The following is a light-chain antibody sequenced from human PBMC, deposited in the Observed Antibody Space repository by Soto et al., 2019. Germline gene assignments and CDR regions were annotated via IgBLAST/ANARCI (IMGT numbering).Light chain of an antibody. V-gene: IGKV3-15*01. J-gene: IGKJ1*01. CDR3: QQYNNWPPWT. Sequence: EIVMTQSPATLSVSPGERATLSCRASQSVYANLAWYQQKPGQAPRLLIYDASTRATGIPARFSGSGSGTEFTLNIRSLQSEDFAVYYCQQYNNWPPWTLGQGTKVDIK. CDR2: DAS. CDR1: QSVYAN.